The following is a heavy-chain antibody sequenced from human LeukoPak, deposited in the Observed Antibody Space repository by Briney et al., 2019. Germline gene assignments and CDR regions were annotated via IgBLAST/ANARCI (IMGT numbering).Heavy chain of an antibody. J-gene: IGHJ5*02. CDR2: IIPIFGTA. Sequence: SVKVSCKASGGTFSSYAISWVRQAPGQGLEWMGGIIPIFGTANYAQKFQGRVTITADESTSTAYMELSSLRSEDTAVYYCARVPSGSVPFDPWGQGTLVTVSS. D-gene: IGHD3-10*01. V-gene: IGHV1-69*13. CDR1: GGTFSSYA. CDR3: ARVPSGSVPFDP.